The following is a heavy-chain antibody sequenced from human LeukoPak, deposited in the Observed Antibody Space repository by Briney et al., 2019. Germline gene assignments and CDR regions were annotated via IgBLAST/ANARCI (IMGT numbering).Heavy chain of an antibody. Sequence: TSVKVSRKTSGITFSSFAVQWVRQARGQRLEWIGWIVVGSGTTKYAQKFQERVTITRDMSTSTAFMELRSLRFDDTAVYYCAADVIPGPKGFDPWGQGTLVTVSS. CDR1: GITFSSFA. J-gene: IGHJ5*02. V-gene: IGHV1-58*01. CDR3: AADVIPGPKGFDP. CDR2: IVVGSGTT. D-gene: IGHD2-21*01.